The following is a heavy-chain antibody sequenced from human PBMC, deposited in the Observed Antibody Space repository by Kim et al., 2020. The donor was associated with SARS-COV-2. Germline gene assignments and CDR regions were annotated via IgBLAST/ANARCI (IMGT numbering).Heavy chain of an antibody. V-gene: IGHV3-11*01. CDR2: ISSSGSTI. J-gene: IGHJ4*02. Sequence: GGSLRLSCAASGFTFSDYYMSWIRQAPGKGLEWVSYISSSGSTIYYADSVKGRFTISRDNAKNSLYLQMNSLRAEDTAVYYCARLMVPTYYDYVWGSYRVTQGVDYWGQGTLVTVSS. D-gene: IGHD3-16*02. CDR3: ARLMVPTYYDYVWGSYRVTQGVDY. CDR1: GFTFSDYY.